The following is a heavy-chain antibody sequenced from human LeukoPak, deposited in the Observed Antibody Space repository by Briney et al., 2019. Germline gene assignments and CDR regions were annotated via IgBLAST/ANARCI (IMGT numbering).Heavy chain of an antibody. J-gene: IGHJ6*03. CDR3: ATAAAGTYYYYYLDV. D-gene: IGHD6-13*01. V-gene: IGHV3-48*01. CDR1: GFTFSSYS. CDR2: ISSSSSTI. Sequence: GGSLRLSCAASGFTFSSYSMNWVRQAPGKGLEWVSYISSSSSTIYYADSVKGRFTISRDNAKNSLYLQMNSLRAEDTAVYYRATAAAGTYYYYYLDVWGKGTTVTVSS.